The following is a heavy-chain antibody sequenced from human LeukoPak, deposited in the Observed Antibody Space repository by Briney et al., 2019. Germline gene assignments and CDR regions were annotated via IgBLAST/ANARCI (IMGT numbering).Heavy chain of an antibody. V-gene: IGHV1-2*02. J-gene: IGHJ5*02. CDR1: GYTFTGSY. CDR2: INPNSGAT. D-gene: IGHD2-15*01. CDR3: ARQPGYCSGGRCYGRWFDR. Sequence: ASVKVSCKASGYTFTGSYIHWVRQAPGQGLEWMGWINPNSGATNYLQKFQGRVTMTRDTSINTAYMELSSLRSDDTAVYYCARQPGYCSGGRCYGRWFDRWGQGTLVTVPS.